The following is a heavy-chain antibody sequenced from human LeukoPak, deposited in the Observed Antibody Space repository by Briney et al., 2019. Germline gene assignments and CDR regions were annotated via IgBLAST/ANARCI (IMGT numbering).Heavy chain of an antibody. CDR1: GGSISSYY. J-gene: IGHJ3*02. D-gene: IGHD2-2*01. CDR3: ARHRLVARDAFEI. CDR2: IYYSGST. V-gene: IGHV4-59*01. Sequence: SETLSLTCTVSGGSISSYYWSWIRQPPGKGLEWIGYIYYSGSTNYNPSLKSRVTISVDTSKNQFSLKLSSVTAADTAVYYCARHRLVARDAFEIWGQGTAVTVSS.